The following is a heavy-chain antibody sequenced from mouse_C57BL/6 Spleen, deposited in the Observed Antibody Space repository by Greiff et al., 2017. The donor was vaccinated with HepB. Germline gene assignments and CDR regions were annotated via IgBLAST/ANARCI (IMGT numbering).Heavy chain of an antibody. D-gene: IGHD2-3*01. Sequence: VQLQQPGAELVKPGASVKLSCKASGYTFTSYWMQWVKQRPGQGLEWIGEIDPSDSYTNYNQKFKGKATLTVDTSSSTAYMQLSSLTSEDSAVYYCARYHDGYYWFAYWGQGTLVTVSA. CDR1: GYTFTSYW. CDR2: IDPSDSYT. CDR3: ARYHDGYYWFAY. J-gene: IGHJ3*01. V-gene: IGHV1-50*01.